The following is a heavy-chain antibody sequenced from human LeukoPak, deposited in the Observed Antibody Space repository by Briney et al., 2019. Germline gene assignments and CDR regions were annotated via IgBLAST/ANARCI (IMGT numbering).Heavy chain of an antibody. V-gene: IGHV1-24*01. CDR2: FDPEDGET. D-gene: IGHD3-3*02. J-gene: IGHJ3*02. CDR3: ATRIRADAFDI. Sequence: ASVKVSCKASGGTFSSYAISWVRQAPGQGLEWMGGFDPEDGETIYAQKFQGRVTMTEDTSTDTAYMELSSLRSEDTAVYYCATRIRADAFDIWGQGTMVTVSS. CDR1: GGTFSSYA.